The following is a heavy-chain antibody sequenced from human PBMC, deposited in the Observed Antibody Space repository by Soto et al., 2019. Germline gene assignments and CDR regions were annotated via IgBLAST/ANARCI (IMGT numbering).Heavy chain of an antibody. D-gene: IGHD2-2*01. CDR1: GFTFTSSA. V-gene: IGHV1-58*01. J-gene: IGHJ6*02. CDR2: IVVGSGNT. CDR3: AAEHEPARGPYYYYYYGMDV. Sequence: SVKVSCKASGFTFTSSAVQWVRQARGQRLEWIGWIVVGSGNTNYAQKFQERVTITRDMSTSTAYMELSSLRSEDTAVYYCAAEHEPARGPYYYYYYGMDVWGQGTTVTVSS.